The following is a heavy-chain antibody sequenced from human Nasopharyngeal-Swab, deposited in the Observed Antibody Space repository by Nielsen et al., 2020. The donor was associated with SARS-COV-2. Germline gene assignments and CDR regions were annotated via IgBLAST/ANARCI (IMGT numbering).Heavy chain of an antibody. CDR1: GFTFDDYT. D-gene: IGHD3-22*01. CDR2: ISWDGGGT. V-gene: IGHV3-43*01. CDR3: ARDLPHYYDSSGCLDY. J-gene: IGHJ4*02. Sequence: GGSLRLSCAASGFTFDDYTMHWVRQAPGKGLEWVSLISWDGGGTYYADSVKGRFTISRDNSKNSLYLQMNSLRAEDTAVYYCARDLPHYYDSSGCLDYWGQGTLVTVSS.